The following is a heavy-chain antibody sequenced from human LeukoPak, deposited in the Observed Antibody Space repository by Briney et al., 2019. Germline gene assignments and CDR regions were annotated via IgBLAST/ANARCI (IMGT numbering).Heavy chain of an antibody. J-gene: IGHJ4*02. CDR3: ARGSSLAAAARGFDY. Sequence: GGSLRLSCAASGFTVSTNYMGWVRQAPGKGLDWVSVIYSGGGAYYADSVKDRLTIFRDTSKNTLYLQMNSLRPEDTAVYYCARGSSLAAAARGFDYWGQGTLVTVSS. V-gene: IGHV3-66*02. CDR2: IYSGGGA. CDR1: GFTVSTNY. D-gene: IGHD6-25*01.